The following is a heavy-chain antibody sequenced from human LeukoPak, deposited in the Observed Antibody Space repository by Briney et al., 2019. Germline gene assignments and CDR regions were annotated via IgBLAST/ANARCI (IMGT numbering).Heavy chain of an antibody. CDR3: SRESGPFCPFGH. J-gene: IGHJ4*02. D-gene: IGHD1-26*01. Sequence: PSGTLSLTCGVSGGSITTTNFWSWVRQPPGGGLEWIGEISLAGRTRYNPSLESRVTISIDKSKNHLYLNLDSVTAADTAAYYCSRESGPFCPFGHWGQGTLVAVTS. CDR1: GGSITTTNF. V-gene: IGHV4-4*02. CDR2: ISLAGRT.